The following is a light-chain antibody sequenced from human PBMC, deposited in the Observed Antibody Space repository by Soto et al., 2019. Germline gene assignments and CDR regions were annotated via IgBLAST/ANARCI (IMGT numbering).Light chain of an antibody. J-gene: IGKJ4*01. CDR3: QQYSSSPLT. Sequence: EIVMTQSPATLSVSPGERATLSCRASQSVTSNLAWYQQKPGQAPRLLMYGVSTRATGIPARFGGSGSATEFTLTISRLEPEDVAVYYCQQYSSSPLTFGGGTKVDI. CDR2: GVS. V-gene: IGKV3-15*01. CDR1: QSVTSN.